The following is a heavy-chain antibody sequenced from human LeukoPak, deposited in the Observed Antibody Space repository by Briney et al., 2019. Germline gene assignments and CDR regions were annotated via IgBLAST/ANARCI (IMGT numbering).Heavy chain of an antibody. Sequence: GGSLRLSCAASGFTFSSYAMSWVRQAPGKGLEWVSAISGSGGSTYYADSVKGRFTISRDNSKNTLYLQMNSLRAEDTAVYYCAEDLQRMTEYYFDYWGQGTLVTVSS. CDR1: GFTFSSYA. D-gene: IGHD1-1*01. V-gene: IGHV3-23*01. J-gene: IGHJ4*02. CDR3: AEDLQRMTEYYFDY. CDR2: ISGSGGST.